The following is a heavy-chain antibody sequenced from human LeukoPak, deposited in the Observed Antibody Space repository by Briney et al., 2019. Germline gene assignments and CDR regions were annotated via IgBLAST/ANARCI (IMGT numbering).Heavy chain of an antibody. CDR3: ARPYYSSAWYGDAFDI. CDR1: GFTFGDYG. J-gene: IGHJ3*02. Sequence: GGSLRLSCSTSGFTFGDYGMHWVRQAPGKGLEWVAVIWYDGSSKYYANSVKGRFTISRDNSKNTLFLQMNSVRAEDTAVYYCARPYYSSAWYGDAFDIWGQGTMVTVSS. CDR2: IWYDGSSK. V-gene: IGHV3-33*01. D-gene: IGHD6-19*01.